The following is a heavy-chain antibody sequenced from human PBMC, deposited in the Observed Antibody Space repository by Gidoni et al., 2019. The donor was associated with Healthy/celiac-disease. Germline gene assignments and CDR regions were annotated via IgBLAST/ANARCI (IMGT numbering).Heavy chain of an antibody. V-gene: IGHV3-33*01. CDR2: IWYDGSNK. J-gene: IGHJ6*02. D-gene: IGHD6-6*01. CDR3: ARDSAPYSSSSAGMDV. CDR1: TFSSYG. Sequence: TFSSYGMHWVRQAPGKGLEWVAVIWYDGSNKYYADSVKGRFTISRDNSKNTLYLQMNSLRAEDTAVYYCARDSAPYSSSSAGMDVWGQGTPVTVSS.